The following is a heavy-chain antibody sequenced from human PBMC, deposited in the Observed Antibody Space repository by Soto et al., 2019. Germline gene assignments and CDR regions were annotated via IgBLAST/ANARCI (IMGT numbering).Heavy chain of an antibody. J-gene: IGHJ4*02. CDR2: IIPIFGTA. V-gene: IGHV1-69*13. D-gene: IGHD3-22*01. Sequence: ASVKVSCKASGGTFSSYAISWVRQAPGQGLEWMGGIIPIFGTANYAQKFQGRVTITADESTSTAYMELSSLRSEDTAVYYCARHSSGYSPIDYWGQGTLVTVSS. CDR3: ARHSSGYSPIDY. CDR1: GGTFSSYA.